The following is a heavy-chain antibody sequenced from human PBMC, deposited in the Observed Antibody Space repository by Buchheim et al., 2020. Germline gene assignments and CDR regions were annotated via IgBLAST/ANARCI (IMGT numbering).Heavy chain of an antibody. J-gene: IGHJ4*02. CDR1: GGSISSSSYY. CDR3: ARTSYSGSYYQDY. D-gene: IGHD1-26*01. CDR2: IYYIGST. Sequence: QLQLQESGPGLVTPSETLSLTCTVSGGSISSSSYYWGWIRQPPGKGLEWIGSIYYIGSTYYNPSLNSRVTISVYTHNNQFSRKLSCVTAADTAVYYCARTSYSGSYYQDYWGQGTL. V-gene: IGHV4-39*07.